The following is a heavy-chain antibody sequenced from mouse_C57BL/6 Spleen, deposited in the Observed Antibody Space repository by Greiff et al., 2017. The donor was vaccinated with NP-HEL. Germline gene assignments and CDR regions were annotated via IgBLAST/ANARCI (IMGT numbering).Heavy chain of an antibody. CDR2: INPNNGGT. Sequence: EVQLQQSGPELVKPGASVKISCKASGYTFTDYYMNWVKQSHGKSLEWIGDINPNNGGTSYNQKFKGKATLTVDKSSSPAYMELRSLTSEDSAVYYCARRVPYYFDYWGQGTTLTVSS. J-gene: IGHJ2*01. V-gene: IGHV1-26*01. CDR1: GYTFTDYY. CDR3: ARRVPYYFDY.